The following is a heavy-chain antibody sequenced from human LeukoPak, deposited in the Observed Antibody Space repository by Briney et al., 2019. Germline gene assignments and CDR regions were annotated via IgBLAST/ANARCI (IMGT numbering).Heavy chain of an antibody. Sequence: GGSLRLSCAASGFTFSDYAMHWVRQAPGKGLEWVAVISYDGSNKYYADSVKGRFTISRDNSKNTLYLQMNSLRAQDTAVYYCAREDEDIVVVPVHRRAFDYWGQGTLVTVSS. CDR3: AREDEDIVVVPVHRRAFDY. V-gene: IGHV3-30-3*01. J-gene: IGHJ4*02. CDR1: GFTFSDYA. CDR2: ISYDGSNK. D-gene: IGHD2-2*01.